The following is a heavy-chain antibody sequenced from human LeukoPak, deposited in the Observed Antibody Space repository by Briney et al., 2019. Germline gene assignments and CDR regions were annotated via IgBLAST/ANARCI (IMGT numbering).Heavy chain of an antibody. J-gene: IGHJ4*02. V-gene: IGHV1-18*01. Sequence: ASVKVSCKTSGYTFRSHGISWVRQAPGQGLEWMGWISGYTGYTGYAQKFQGRITMTTDTSTSTAYMELRSLRRDDTAVYYCARLGLRDVNTVTDDYFDYWGQGTLVTVSS. CDR3: ARLGLRDVNTVTDDYFDY. CDR1: GYTFRSHG. D-gene: IGHD4-17*01. CDR2: ISGYTGYT.